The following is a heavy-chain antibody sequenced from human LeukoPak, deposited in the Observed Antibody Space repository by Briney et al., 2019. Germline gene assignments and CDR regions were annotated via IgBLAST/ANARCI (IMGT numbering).Heavy chain of an antibody. V-gene: IGHV4-38-2*02. CDR3: ARQAAAQPAPNFDY. Sequence: SETLSLTCTVSGYSISSGYYWGWIRQPPGKGLEWIGSIYHSGSAYYNPSLKSRVTISVDTSKNQFSLKVSSVTAADTAVYYCARQAAAQPAPNFDYWGQGTLVTVSS. J-gene: IGHJ4*02. CDR2: IYHSGSA. D-gene: IGHD2-2*01. CDR1: GYSISSGYY.